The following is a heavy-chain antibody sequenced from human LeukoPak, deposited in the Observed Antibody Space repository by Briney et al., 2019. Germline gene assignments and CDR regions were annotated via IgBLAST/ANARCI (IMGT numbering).Heavy chain of an antibody. J-gene: IGHJ4*02. CDR3: AKNQLVTVYFDY. D-gene: IGHD6-13*01. V-gene: IGHV3-23*01. CDR1: GFTFSSYA. CDR2: ISGSGGST. Sequence: GGSLRLSCAASGFTFSSYAMSWVSQAPGKWLEWVSAISGSGGSTYYADSVKGRFTISRDNSKNTLYLQMNSLRAEDTAVYYCAKNQLVTVYFDYWGRGTLVTVSS.